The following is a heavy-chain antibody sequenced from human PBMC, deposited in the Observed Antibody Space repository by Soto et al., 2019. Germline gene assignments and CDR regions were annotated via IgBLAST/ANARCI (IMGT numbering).Heavy chain of an antibody. V-gene: IGHV4-30-4*01. J-gene: IGHJ6*02. Sequence: KPSETLSLTCTVSGGSISSGDYYWSWIRQPPGKGQEWIGYIYYSGSTYYNPSLKSRVTISVDTSKNQFSLKLSSVTAADTAVYYCARVHYVYDILTGYGYYYGMDVWGQGTTVTVSS. CDR1: GGSISSGDYY. D-gene: IGHD3-9*01. CDR2: IYYSGST. CDR3: ARVHYVYDILTGYGYYYGMDV.